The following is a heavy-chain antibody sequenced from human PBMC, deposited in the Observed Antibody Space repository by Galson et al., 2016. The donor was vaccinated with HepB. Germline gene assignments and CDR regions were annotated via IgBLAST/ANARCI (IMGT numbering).Heavy chain of an antibody. J-gene: IGHJ4*02. CDR2: VSYNGGRE. CDR1: GFTFSNYA. Sequence: SLRLSCAASGFTFSNYAMHWVRQAPGKGLEWLALVSYNGGREYFADSMKGRLTVSRDNSKNTLSLQMNSLRPEDTAVYYCAKVRPSGGTYYERSGLGYYFDHWGQGTLVTVSS. CDR3: AKVRPSGGTYYERSGLGYYFDH. D-gene: IGHD3-22*01. V-gene: IGHV3-30*18.